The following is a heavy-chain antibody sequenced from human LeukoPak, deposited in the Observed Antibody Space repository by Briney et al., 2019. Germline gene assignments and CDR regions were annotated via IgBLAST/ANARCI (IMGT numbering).Heavy chain of an antibody. V-gene: IGHV4-39*07. D-gene: IGHD3-16*02. CDR3: ARARREWGSYRYTLDS. J-gene: IGHJ4*02. CDR1: GGSFSSGSYS. Sequence: SETLSLTCTVSGGSFSSGSYSWGWIRQSPEKRLEWIGNIYYNGSTSFTPSLKSRVTISGDTSRNQFSLKLSSVTAADTAVYYCARARREWGSYRYTLDSWGQGTLVTVSS. CDR2: IYYNGST.